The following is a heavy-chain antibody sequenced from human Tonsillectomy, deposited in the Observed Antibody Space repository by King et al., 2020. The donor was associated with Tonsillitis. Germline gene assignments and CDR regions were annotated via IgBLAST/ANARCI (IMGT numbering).Heavy chain of an antibody. Sequence: VQLVESGGGLVQPGGSLKLSCAASGFTFRGSAMHWVRQASGKGLEWVGRIRSKANRYATAYAASVKGRFTISRDDSKNTAYLQMNSLKTEDTAVYYCISCAAPEYGDYGDYWGQGTLVTVSS. CDR1: GFTFRGSA. D-gene: IGHD4-17*01. V-gene: IGHV3-73*02. J-gene: IGHJ4*02. CDR3: ISCAAPEYGDYGDY. CDR2: IRSKANRYAT.